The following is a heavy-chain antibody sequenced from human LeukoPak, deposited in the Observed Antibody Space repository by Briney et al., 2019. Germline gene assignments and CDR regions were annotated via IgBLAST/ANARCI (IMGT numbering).Heavy chain of an antibody. CDR2: VYFDGDT. Sequence: PSETLSLTCTVSGDSIHSVYYFWGWIRQPPGKGLEWIGSVYFDGDTSYSPSLKSRVIISVDTSKNQFSLNLTSVTAADTALYYCAGHRKSARNYLYYYVDVWGKGTTVTVSS. J-gene: IGHJ6*03. CDR3: AGHRKSARNYLYYYVDV. CDR1: GDSIHSVYYF. D-gene: IGHD6-6*01. V-gene: IGHV4-39*01.